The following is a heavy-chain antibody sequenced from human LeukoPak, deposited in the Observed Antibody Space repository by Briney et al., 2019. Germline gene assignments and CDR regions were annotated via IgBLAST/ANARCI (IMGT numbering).Heavy chain of an antibody. Sequence: GGSLRLSCAASGFIFSSYAMSWVRQAPGKGLKWVSAISGSGGSTYYADSVKGRFTISRDNSKNALYLQMNSLRAEDTAVYYCAQNGGIAVARDYWGQGTLVTVSS. CDR3: AQNGGIAVARDY. J-gene: IGHJ4*02. CDR2: ISGSGGST. V-gene: IGHV3-23*01. D-gene: IGHD6-19*01. CDR1: GFIFSSYA.